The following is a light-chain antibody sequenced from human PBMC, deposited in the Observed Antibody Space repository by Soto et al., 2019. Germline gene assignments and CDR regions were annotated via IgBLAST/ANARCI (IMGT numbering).Light chain of an antibody. V-gene: IGKV1-6*01. CDR1: QGIGND. Sequence: AIQVTQSPSSLSASVGDRVTISCRASQGIGNDLGWYQQKPGKAPKLLLYEASTLQTGVASRFSGSGSGTAFTLTTSSLPLEDFATYYGLQDYLYPWTFGQGTKVEGK. CDR3: LQDYLYPWT. CDR2: EAS. J-gene: IGKJ1*01.